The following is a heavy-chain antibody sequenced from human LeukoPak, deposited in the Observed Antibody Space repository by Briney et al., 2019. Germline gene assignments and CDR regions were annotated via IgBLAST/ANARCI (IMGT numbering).Heavy chain of an antibody. Sequence: SETLSLTCTVSGGSISSGSYHWSWIRQPAGKGLEWIGRIYTSGSTNYNPSLKSRVTISVDTSKNQFSLKLSSVTAADTAVYYCATVDTAMVKGDAFDIWGQGTMVTVSS. V-gene: IGHV4-61*02. CDR1: GGSISSGSYH. CDR3: ATVDTAMVKGDAFDI. J-gene: IGHJ3*02. CDR2: IYTSGST. D-gene: IGHD5-18*01.